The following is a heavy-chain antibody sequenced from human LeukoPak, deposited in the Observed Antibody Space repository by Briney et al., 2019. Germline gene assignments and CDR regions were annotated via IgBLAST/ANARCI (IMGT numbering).Heavy chain of an antibody. CDR2: INTNSGGT. J-gene: IGHJ4*02. D-gene: IGHD1-26*01. CDR3: ARNLVGPTDVDY. V-gene: IGHV1-2*02. Sequence: GASVAVSFKTSGYTFTYYYIHWVRQAPGQGLEWMGWINTNSGGTNYTQKFQGRVTMTRDTSISTAYMDLSSLTSDDTAVYYCARNLVGPTDVDYWGQGTLVTVSS. CDR1: GYTFTYYY.